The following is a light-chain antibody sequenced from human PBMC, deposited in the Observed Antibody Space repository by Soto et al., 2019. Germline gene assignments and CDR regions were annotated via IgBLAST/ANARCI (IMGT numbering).Light chain of an antibody. CDR3: CSYAGSSTYV. J-gene: IGLJ1*01. CDR1: SSDVGNYNL. Sequence: QSALTQPASVSGSPGQSITISCTGTSSDVGNYNLVSWYQQHPGKAPKLMIYEGSKRPSGVSNRFSGSKSGNTASLTISILQAEDEADYYCCSYAGSSTYVSGTGTKVTVL. V-gene: IGLV2-23*01. CDR2: EGS.